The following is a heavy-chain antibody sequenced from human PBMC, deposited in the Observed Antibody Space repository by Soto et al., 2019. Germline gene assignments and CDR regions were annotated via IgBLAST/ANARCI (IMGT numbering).Heavy chain of an antibody. D-gene: IGHD3-10*01. J-gene: IGHJ6*02. CDR2: ILNDGSNR. CDR1: GFTFSNYG. V-gene: IGHV3-33*01. CDR3: ARDDEYSGNGMDV. Sequence: QVQLVESGGGVVQPGRSLRLSCAASGFTFSNYGMHWVRQAPGKGLEWVAVILNDGSNRYHADSVKDRFTISRDNSKNMLYLQMNSLGAEDTAEYYCARDDEYSGNGMDVWGQGTTVTVS.